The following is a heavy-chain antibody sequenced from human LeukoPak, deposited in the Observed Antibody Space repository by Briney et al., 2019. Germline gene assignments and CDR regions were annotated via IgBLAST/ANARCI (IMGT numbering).Heavy chain of an antibody. J-gene: IGHJ4*02. CDR2: AYDTGDT. CDR1: GTSITRTY. D-gene: IGHD1-7*01. CDR3: ARRATSGNYQMLHFDS. V-gene: IGHV4-59*08. Sequence: RSSETLSLTCTVSGTSITRTYWSWIRQPPGRGLESVGYAYDTGDTNYNPSLKSRVTMSLDTSKNQFSLTLSSVTAADTAIYYCARRATSGNYQMLHFDSWGQGILVTVSS.